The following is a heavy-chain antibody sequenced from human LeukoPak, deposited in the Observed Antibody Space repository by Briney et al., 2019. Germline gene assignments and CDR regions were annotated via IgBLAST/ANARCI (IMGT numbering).Heavy chain of an antibody. J-gene: IGHJ4*02. Sequence: GASVKVSCKASGYTFTSYYMHWVRQAPGQGLEWMGIIDPSGGSTTYAQKLQGRVTMTRDTSTSTLYMELSSLTSEDTAVYYCARASGSSAVPFDYWGQGTLVTVSS. CDR2: IDPSGGST. CDR3: ARASGSSAVPFDY. CDR1: GYTFTSYY. D-gene: IGHD3-10*01. V-gene: IGHV1-46*04.